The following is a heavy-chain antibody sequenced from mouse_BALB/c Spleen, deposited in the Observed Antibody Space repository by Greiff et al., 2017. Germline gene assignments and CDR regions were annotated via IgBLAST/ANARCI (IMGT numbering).Heavy chain of an antibody. D-gene: IGHD2-3*01. J-gene: IGHJ3*01. Sequence: QVQLQQSGAELAKPGASVKMSCKASGYTFTSYWMHRVKQRPGQGLEWIGYINPSTGYTEYNQKFKDKATLTADKSPSTAYMQLSSLTSEDSAVYYCARCYDGYYGFAYWGQGTLVTVSA. CDR3: ARCYDGYYGFAY. CDR1: GYTFTSYW. V-gene: IGHV1-7*01. CDR2: INPSTGYT.